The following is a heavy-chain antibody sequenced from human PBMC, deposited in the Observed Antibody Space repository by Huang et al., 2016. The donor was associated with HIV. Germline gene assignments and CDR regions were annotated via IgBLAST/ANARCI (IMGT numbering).Heavy chain of an antibody. CDR3: ARSAYGDLDY. CDR2: TNPNTGNT. D-gene: IGHD4-17*01. V-gene: IGHV1-8*02. Sequence: QVHLVQSGAEVKKPGASVKVSCKASGYTFTNYDINWVRQAPGRGLEWMGSTNPNTGNTGCAKSFQGRGTMTRKTAITTAYMELTSLTSEDTAVYYCARSAYGDLDYWGLGTLVIVSS. J-gene: IGHJ4*02. CDR1: GYTFTNYD.